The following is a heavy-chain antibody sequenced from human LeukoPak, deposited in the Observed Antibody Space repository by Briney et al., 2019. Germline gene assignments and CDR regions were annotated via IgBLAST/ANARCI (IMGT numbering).Heavy chain of an antibody. CDR2: IRYDGSNK. Sequence: PGGSLRLSCAASGFTFSSYGMHWVRQASGKGLEWVAFIRYDGSNKYYADSVKGRFTISRDNSKNTLYLQMNSLRAEDTAVYYCAKTRRAAVNWFDPWGQGTLVTVSS. J-gene: IGHJ5*02. V-gene: IGHV3-30*02. CDR1: GFTFSSYG. CDR3: AKTRRAAVNWFDP. D-gene: IGHD2-15*01.